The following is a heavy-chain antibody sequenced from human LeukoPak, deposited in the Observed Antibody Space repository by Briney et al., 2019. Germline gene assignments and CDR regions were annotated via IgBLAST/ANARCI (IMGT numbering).Heavy chain of an antibody. Sequence: SETLSLTCTVSGGSISSYYWSWIRQPAGKGLEWIGRIYTSGSTNYNPSLKSRVTMSVDTSNNQFSLKLSSVTAADTAVYYCARRMTPTRSLDYWGQGTLVTVSS. CDR1: GGSISSYY. D-gene: IGHD2-15*01. V-gene: IGHV4-4*07. CDR2: IYTSGST. CDR3: ARRMTPTRSLDY. J-gene: IGHJ4*02.